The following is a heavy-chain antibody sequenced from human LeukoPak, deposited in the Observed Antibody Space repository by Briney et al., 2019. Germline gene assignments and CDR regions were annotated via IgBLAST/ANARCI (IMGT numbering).Heavy chain of an antibody. CDR1: GGSISGHY. V-gene: IGHV4-59*11. CDR2: ISYGGST. CDR3: GRYDSSGYSHFDY. D-gene: IGHD3-22*01. Sequence: SETLSLTCTVSGGSISGHYWSWIRQPPGKGLEWIGYISYGGSTNYNPSLKSRVTISVDTSKNQFSLKLSSATAADTAMYYCGRYDSSGYSHFDYWGQGSLVTVSS. J-gene: IGHJ4*02.